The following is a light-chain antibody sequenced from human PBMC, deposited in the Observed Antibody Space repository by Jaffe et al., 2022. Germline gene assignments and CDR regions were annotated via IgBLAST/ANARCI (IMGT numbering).Light chain of an antibody. J-gene: IGKJ3*01. V-gene: IGKV3-20*01. Sequence: EIVLTQSPGTLSLSPGERATLSCRASQSVSSSYLAWYQQKPGQAPRLLIYGASSRATGIPDRFSGSGSGTDFTLTISRLEPEDFAVYYCQQYGSSLLWITFGPGTKVDIK. CDR2: GAS. CDR3: QQYGSSLLWIT. CDR1: QSVSSSY.